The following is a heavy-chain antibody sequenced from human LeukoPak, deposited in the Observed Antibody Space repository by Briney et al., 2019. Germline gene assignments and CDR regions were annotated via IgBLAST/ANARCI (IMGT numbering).Heavy chain of an antibody. J-gene: IGHJ3*01. V-gene: IGHV3-30*18. CDR2: ISYDGSNK. CDR3: AKVYCSSTSCYDAFDR. D-gene: IGHD2-2*01. Sequence: GGSLRLSCSASGFTFSSYGMHWVRQAPGKGLEWVAVISYDGSNKYYADSVKGRFTISRDNSKNTLYLQMNSLRAEDTAVYYCAKVYCSSTSCYDAFDRWGQGTMVTVSS. CDR1: GFTFSSYG.